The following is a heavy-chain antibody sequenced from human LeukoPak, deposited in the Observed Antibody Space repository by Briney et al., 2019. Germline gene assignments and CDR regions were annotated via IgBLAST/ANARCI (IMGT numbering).Heavy chain of an antibody. Sequence: GGSLRLSCAASGFTFSNAWMSWVRQAPGKGLEWVAKIKPDGSEKNYADSVKGRFTISRDNAKNSLYLQMNSLRDEDTAVYYCARDVTYYYGSGSLSQYYYGMDVWGKGTTVTVSS. CDR1: GFTFSNAW. D-gene: IGHD3-10*01. V-gene: IGHV3-7*01. CDR3: ARDVTYYYGSGSLSQYYYGMDV. J-gene: IGHJ6*04. CDR2: IKPDGSEK.